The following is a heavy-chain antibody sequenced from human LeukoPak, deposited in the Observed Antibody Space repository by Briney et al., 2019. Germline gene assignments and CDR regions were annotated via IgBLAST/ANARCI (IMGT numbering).Heavy chain of an antibody. CDR2: IYPGDSDT. J-gene: IGHJ4*02. D-gene: IGHD5-12*01. Sequence: GESLKISCKGSGYSFTSYWIGWLRQMSGKGLEWMGIIYPGDSDTRYSPSFQGQVTISADKSISTAYLQWSSLKASDTAMYYCATGYSGYDLPFDYWGQGTLVTVSS. V-gene: IGHV5-51*01. CDR1: GYSFTSYW. CDR3: ATGYSGYDLPFDY.